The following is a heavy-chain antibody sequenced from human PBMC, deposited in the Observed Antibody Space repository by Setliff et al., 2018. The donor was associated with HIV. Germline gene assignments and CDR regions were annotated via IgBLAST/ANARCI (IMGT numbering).Heavy chain of an antibody. CDR3: ARHICGTTACYAVDV. J-gene: IGHJ3*01. Sequence: PSETLSLTCAVYGGSFSGYYWSWIRQPPGKGLEWIGSIYHSGTTYYNPSLRSRVTISVDTSKNQFSLKLSSVTAADTAVYYCARHICGTTACYAVDVWGPGTMVTVSS. V-gene: IGHV4-34*01. CDR2: IYHSGTT. CDR1: GGSFSGYY. D-gene: IGHD2-2*01.